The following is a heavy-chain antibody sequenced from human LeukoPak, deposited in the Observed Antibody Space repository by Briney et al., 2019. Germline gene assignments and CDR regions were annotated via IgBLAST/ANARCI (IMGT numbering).Heavy chain of an antibody. V-gene: IGHV3-21*01. CDR1: GFTFSSYE. CDR3: ARAIAVAGPYYFDY. CDR2: IGSVTTYI. D-gene: IGHD6-19*01. J-gene: IGHJ4*02. Sequence: GGSLRLSCAASGFTFSSYEMNWVRQAPGKGLEWVSSIGSVTTYIYYADSLKGRFTISRDNAKNSFYLQMDSLRAEDTAIYFCARAIAVAGPYYFDYWGQGTLVTVSS.